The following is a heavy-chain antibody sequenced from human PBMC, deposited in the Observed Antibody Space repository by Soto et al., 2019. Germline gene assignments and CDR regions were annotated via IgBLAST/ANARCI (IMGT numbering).Heavy chain of an antibody. CDR2: IFSSGST. CDR3: ARDQGVVVNAHNWFDP. V-gene: IGHV4-4*07. J-gene: IGHJ5*02. D-gene: IGHD2-21*01. CDR1: VGSITDYS. Sequence: PSENLSLTCTASVGSITDYSWFWIRQPAGKGLEWIGRIFSSGSTNYNPSLKGRITMSLDTSKNQFSLKLNSATATDTAVYFCARDQGVVVNAHNWFDPWGQGILVTGSS.